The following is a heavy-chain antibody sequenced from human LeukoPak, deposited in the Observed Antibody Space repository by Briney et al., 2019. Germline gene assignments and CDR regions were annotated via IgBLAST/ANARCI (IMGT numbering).Heavy chain of an antibody. V-gene: IGHV1-24*01. J-gene: IGHJ5*02. D-gene: IGHD2-2*01. CDR3: ASGGYCSSTSCYLPPFDP. CDR1: GYTLTELS. CDR2: FDPEDGET. Sequence: ASVKVSCKVSGYTLTELSMHWVRQAPGKGLEWMGGFDPEDGETIYAQKFQGRVTMTEDTSTDTAYMELSSLRSEDTAVYYCASGGYCSSTSCYLPPFDPWGQGTLVTVSS.